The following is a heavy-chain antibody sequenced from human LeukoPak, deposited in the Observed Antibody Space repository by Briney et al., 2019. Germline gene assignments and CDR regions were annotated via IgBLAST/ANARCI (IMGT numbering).Heavy chain of an antibody. CDR2: IYYSGST. CDR3: ARCSGGSCYRSDY. CDR1: DGSISGSSYY. D-gene: IGHD2-15*01. J-gene: IGHJ4*02. Sequence: SETLSLTCTVSDGSISGSSYYWGWIRQPPGKGLEWIGTIYYSGSTYYNPSLRSRVTISVDTSKNQFSLKMSSVTAADTAVYFCARCSGGSCYRSDYWGQGTLVTASS. V-gene: IGHV4-39*01.